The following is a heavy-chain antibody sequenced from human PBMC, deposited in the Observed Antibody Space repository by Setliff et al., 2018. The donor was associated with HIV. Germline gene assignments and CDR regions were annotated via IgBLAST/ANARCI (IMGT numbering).Heavy chain of an antibody. CDR3: ARGSVAAML. V-gene: IGHV3-74*01. CDR1: GFTFSSSW. Sequence: PGGSLRLSCAASGFTFSSSWMHWVRQALGKGLVWVSRINTDGSNTNYADSVKGRFTISRDNTKNTLYLQMNSLRAEDTAVYYCARGSVAAMLGGQGTLVTVSS. J-gene: IGHJ4*02. CDR2: INTDGSNT. D-gene: IGHD6-19*01.